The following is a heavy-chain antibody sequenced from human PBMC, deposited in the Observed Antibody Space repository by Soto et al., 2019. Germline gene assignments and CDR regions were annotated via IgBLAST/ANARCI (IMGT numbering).Heavy chain of an antibody. V-gene: IGHV1-18*01. CDR1: GYTFTSYG. Sequence: ASVKVSCKASGYTFTSYGISWVRQAPGQGLEWMGWISAYNGNTNYAQKLQGRVTMTTDTSTSTAYMELRSLRSDDTAVYYCARSYYYDSSGPGVGHDYWGQGTLVTVS. D-gene: IGHD3-22*01. CDR2: ISAYNGNT. J-gene: IGHJ4*02. CDR3: ARSYYYDSSGPGVGHDY.